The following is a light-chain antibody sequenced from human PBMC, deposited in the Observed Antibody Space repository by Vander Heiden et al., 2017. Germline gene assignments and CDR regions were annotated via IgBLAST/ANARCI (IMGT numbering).Light chain of an antibody. V-gene: IGKV3-15*01. Sequence: EIVMTQSPATLSVSPGERATLSCRASQSVSSNLAWYQQKPGQAPRLLIYGASNRANGIPDRFSGSGYGTEFTLTSSSRQYEDFAVYYWQQDNTLTAFGQGTKVEIK. CDR3: QQDNTLTA. J-gene: IGKJ1*01. CDR1: QSVSSN. CDR2: GAS.